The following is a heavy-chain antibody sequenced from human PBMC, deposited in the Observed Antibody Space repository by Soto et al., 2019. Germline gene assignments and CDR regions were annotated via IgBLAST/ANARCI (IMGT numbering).Heavy chain of an antibody. CDR1: GFTFSSYA. CDR2: ISGSGGTT. CDR3: AKFFVETGGSSGWPWTFHY. Sequence: EVQLLESGGGLVQPGRSLRLSCAASGFTFSSYAMSWVRQAPGKGLEWVSAISGSGGTTYYAASVKGRCTISRDNSKNTLFLQMNSLRAEDTAVYYCAKFFVETGGSSGWPWTFHYWGQGTLVTVSS. J-gene: IGHJ4*02. D-gene: IGHD6-25*01. V-gene: IGHV3-23*01.